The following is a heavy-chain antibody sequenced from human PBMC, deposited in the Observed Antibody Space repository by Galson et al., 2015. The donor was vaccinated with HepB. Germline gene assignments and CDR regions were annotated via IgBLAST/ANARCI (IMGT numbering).Heavy chain of an antibody. CDR2: IYYSGDT. V-gene: IGHV4-39*01. CDR1: GGSVSSGNYF. J-gene: IGHJ4*02. Sequence: SETLSLTCTVSGGSVSSGNYFWGWIRQPPGKGLEWIGTIYYSGDTYYNPSLKSRVTISVDTSKNQFSLKLSSVTAADTAVFYCARHVVLVGNWDYFDYWGQGTLVTVSS. D-gene: IGHD1-26*01. CDR3: ARHVVLVGNWDYFDY.